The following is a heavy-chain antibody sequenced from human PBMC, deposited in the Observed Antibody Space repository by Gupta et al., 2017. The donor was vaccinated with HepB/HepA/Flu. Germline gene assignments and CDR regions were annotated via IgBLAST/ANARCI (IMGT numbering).Heavy chain of an antibody. CDR2: IYYSGST. CDR1: GGSISSGGYY. J-gene: IGHJ3*02. Sequence: QVQLQESGPGLVKPSQTLSLTCTVSGGSISSGGYYWSWIRQHPGKGLEWIGYIYYSGSTYYNPSLKSRVTISVDTSKNQFSLKLSSVTAADTAVYYCARMSSGKVVPAAIGAFDIWGQGTMVTVSS. CDR3: ARMSSGKVVPAAIGAFDI. V-gene: IGHV4-31*03. D-gene: IGHD2-2*01.